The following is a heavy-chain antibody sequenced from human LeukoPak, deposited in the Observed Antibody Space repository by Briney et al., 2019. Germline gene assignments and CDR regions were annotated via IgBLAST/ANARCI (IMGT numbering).Heavy chain of an antibody. V-gene: IGHV3-74*01. D-gene: IGHD3-22*01. CDR3: ARDNRSGYPYAGYDY. CDR2: INSDGGST. Sequence: GGSLRLSCAASGFTFSSYWMHWVRQAPGKGLVWVSHINSDGGSTSYADSVKGRFTISRDNSKNTLYLQMNSLRAADTAVYYCARDNRSGYPYAGYDYWGQGTLVTVSS. J-gene: IGHJ4*02. CDR1: GFTFSSYW.